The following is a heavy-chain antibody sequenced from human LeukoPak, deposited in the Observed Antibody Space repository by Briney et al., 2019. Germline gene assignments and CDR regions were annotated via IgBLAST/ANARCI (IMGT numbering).Heavy chain of an antibody. CDR2: INHSGST. Sequence: KPSETLSLTCAAYGGSFSGYYWSWIRQPPGKGLEWIGEINHSGSTNYNPSLKSRVTISVDTSKNQFSLKLSSVTAADTAVYYCASLYYYGSGKEYNWFDPWGQGTLVTVSS. V-gene: IGHV4-34*01. CDR1: GGSFSGYY. D-gene: IGHD3-10*01. J-gene: IGHJ5*02. CDR3: ASLYYYGSGKEYNWFDP.